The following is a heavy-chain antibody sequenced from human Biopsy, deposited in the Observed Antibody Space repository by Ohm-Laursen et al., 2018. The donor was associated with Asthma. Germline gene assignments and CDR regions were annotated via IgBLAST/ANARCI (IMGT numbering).Heavy chain of an antibody. CDR2: ISVYNGNT. CDR1: GYTFNSAG. V-gene: IGHV1-18*01. J-gene: IGHJ6*02. Sequence: ASVKVSCKTSGYTFNSAGITWVQQAPGQVLEWMGWISVYNGNTKVAQKLQDRVTMITDTSTSTAYMELRSLRSDDTAVYFCARAVDYSHYYGIDVWSQGTTVTVS. D-gene: IGHD3-10*01. CDR3: ARAVDYSHYYGIDV.